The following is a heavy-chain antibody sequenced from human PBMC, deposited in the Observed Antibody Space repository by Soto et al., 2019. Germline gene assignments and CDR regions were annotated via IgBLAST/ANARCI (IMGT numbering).Heavy chain of an antibody. V-gene: IGHV4-4*07. J-gene: IGHJ1*01. CDR3: TRGTFETTAPFY. Sequence: SETMSITSTVSGETINNDLWSGVRQPAGKGLEWIGRIFASGRTNYNPSLQSRVTMSVDTSKNQFSLTMTSLAAADTAVYYCTRGTFETTAPFYWGQGIPVTVYS. CDR1: GETINNDL. D-gene: IGHD4-17*01. CDR2: IFASGRT.